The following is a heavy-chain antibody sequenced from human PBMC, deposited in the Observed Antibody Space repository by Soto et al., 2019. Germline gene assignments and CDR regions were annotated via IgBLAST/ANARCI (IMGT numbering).Heavy chain of an antibody. CDR1: GFTFSNCA. D-gene: IGHD3-16*02. V-gene: IGHV3-23*01. J-gene: IGHJ6*03. CDR2: ISGTGART. Sequence: EVQLLESGGGLVQPGGSLRLSCVASGFTFSNCAMIWVRQAPGEGLEWVSAISGTGARTHYADSVKGRFTISRDNSKNTLYLRFHSLGAEDTAGSYGSRVGYTGDRSYDYYYYMDVWGKGTTVTVSS. CDR3: SRVGYTGDRSYDYYYYMDV.